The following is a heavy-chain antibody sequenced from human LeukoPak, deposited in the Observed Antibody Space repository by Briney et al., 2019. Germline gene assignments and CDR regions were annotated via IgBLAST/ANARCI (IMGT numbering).Heavy chain of an antibody. J-gene: IGHJ5*02. D-gene: IGHD2-2*01. CDR1: GGSFSGYY. CDR2: INHSGST. CDR3: AGFTARPYQQLRWDWFDP. V-gene: IGHV4-34*01. Sequence: SETLSLTCAVYGGSFSGYYWSWIRQPPGKGLEWIGEINHSGSTNYNPSLKSRVTISVDTSKNQFSLKLSSVTAADTAVYYCAGFTARPYQQLRWDWFDPWGQGTLVTVSS.